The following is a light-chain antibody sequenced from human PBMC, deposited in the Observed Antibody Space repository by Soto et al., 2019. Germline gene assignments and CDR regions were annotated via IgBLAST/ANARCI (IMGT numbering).Light chain of an antibody. CDR1: QSITNW. CDR3: QEYDSYSPT. J-gene: IGKJ1*01. CDR2: HAS. Sequence: DIQMTHSPSTLSASVGDRVSITCRASQSITNWLAWYQQKPGKAPNLLIYHASNLESGVPPRFSGSRSGTEFTLTISGLQPDDFATYYCQEYDSYSPTFGQGTKVDI. V-gene: IGKV1-5*01.